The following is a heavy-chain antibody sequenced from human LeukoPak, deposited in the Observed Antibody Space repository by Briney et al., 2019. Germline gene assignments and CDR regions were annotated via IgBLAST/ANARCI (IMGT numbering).Heavy chain of an antibody. CDR2: IQQDGSEK. CDR3: ARGAYSTVLTGY. Sequence: PGGSLRLSCAASGFTFNSYWMSWVRQAPGKGLEWVANIQQDGSEKNYVDSVKGRFTISRDNAKESLYLQMHSLRAEDTAVYFYARGAYSTVLTGYWGQGTLVTVSS. CDR1: GFTFNSYW. V-gene: IGHV3-7*03. D-gene: IGHD4-23*01. J-gene: IGHJ4*02.